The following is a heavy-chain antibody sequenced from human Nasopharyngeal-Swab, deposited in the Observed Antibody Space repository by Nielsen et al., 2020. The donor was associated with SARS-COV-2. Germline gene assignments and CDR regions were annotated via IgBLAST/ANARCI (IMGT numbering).Heavy chain of an antibody. CDR2: ISSISKYS. CDR1: GFTFSDYY. Sequence: GESLKISCAASGFTFSDYYMSWIRQAPGKGLEWISYISSISKYSDYADSVRGRFTISRDNAKNSLFLHMNSLRDEDTAVYYCARGMAGGYHSDFDYWGLGTLVTVSS. CDR3: ARGMAGGYHSDFDY. D-gene: IGHD3-22*01. V-gene: IGHV3-11*06. J-gene: IGHJ4*02.